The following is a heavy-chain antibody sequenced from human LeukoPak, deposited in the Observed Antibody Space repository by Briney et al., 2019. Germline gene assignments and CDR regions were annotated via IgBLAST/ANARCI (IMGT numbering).Heavy chain of an antibody. V-gene: IGHV3-53*01. CDR2: MYSGGGT. Sequence: QPGRSLRLSCAASGFSVTRNYVSWVRQAPGKGLEWVSLMYSGGGTSYADSVKGRFTISRDTSKNTLYLQMSSLRAEDTALYYCARYDNGKDYFDYWGQGTLVTVSS. CDR3: ARYDNGKDYFDY. CDR1: GFSVTRNY. D-gene: IGHD1-1*01. J-gene: IGHJ4*02.